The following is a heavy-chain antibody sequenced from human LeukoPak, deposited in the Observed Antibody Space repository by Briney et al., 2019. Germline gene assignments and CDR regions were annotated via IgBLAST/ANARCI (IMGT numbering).Heavy chain of an antibody. Sequence: PGGSLRLSCAASGFTFSSYGMHWVRQAPGKGLEWVAFIRYDGSNKYYADSVKGRFTISRDNSKNTLYLQMNSLRAEDTAVYYCAKPGRSGGWHNYYYYMDVWGKGTTVTISS. D-gene: IGHD3-10*01. V-gene: IGHV3-30*02. J-gene: IGHJ6*03. CDR1: GFTFSSYG. CDR2: IRYDGSNK. CDR3: AKPGRSGGWHNYYYYMDV.